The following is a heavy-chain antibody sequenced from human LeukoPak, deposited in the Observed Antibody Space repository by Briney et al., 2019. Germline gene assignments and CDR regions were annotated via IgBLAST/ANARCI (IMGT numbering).Heavy chain of an antibody. V-gene: IGHV4-34*01. CDR1: GGSFSGYY. Sequence: SETLSLTCAVYGGSFSGYYWRWIRQPPGKGLEWIGEINHSGSTNYNPSLKSRVTISVDTSKNQFSLKLSSVTAADTAVYYCARDRIVVVLAAKHDGKTNWFDHWGEGTLVTVSS. CDR3: ARDRIVVVLAAKHDGKTNWFDH. CDR2: INHSGST. D-gene: IGHD2-2*01. J-gene: IGHJ5*02.